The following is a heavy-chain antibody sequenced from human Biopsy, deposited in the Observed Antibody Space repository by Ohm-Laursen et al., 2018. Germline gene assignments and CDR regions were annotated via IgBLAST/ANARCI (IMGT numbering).Heavy chain of an antibody. D-gene: IGHD3-3*01. Sequence: SLRLSCTASGFTFSSHAMSWVRQAPGKGLGCVSVINGSGGSTYYADPVKGRFTISRDNSKNTLYLQMNSLRAEDTAMYYCARDLSDFCGGCRFAPWGQETLVTVS. J-gene: IGHJ5*02. CDR1: GFTFSSHA. CDR2: INGSGGST. V-gene: IGHV3-23*01. CDR3: ARDLSDFCGGCRFAP.